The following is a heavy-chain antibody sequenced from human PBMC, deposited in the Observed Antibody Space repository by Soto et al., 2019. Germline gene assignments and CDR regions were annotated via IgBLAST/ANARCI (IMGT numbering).Heavy chain of an antibody. J-gene: IGHJ5*02. Sequence: HPWGSRRLSCAASGFPFDDYAMHWVRQAPGKGLEWVSGISFNIGSIGYADSVKGRFTISRDNAKNSLYLQMNSLRAEDTALYYCAKELHASGWYTGWSERWGQGTLVTVSS. CDR1: GFPFDDYA. CDR2: ISFNIGSI. CDR3: AKELHASGWYTGWSER. D-gene: IGHD6-19*01. V-gene: IGHV3-9*01.